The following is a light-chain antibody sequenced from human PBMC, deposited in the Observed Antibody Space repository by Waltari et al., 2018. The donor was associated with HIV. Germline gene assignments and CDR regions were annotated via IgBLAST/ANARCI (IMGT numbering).Light chain of an antibody. CDR1: TGAVTSGHS. Sequence: QAVVPQEPLLAVSSGVTVTLACGSSTGAVTSGHSAVWFQQKTGQAPKTLSYETTNKHVGTPARFSGSLLGGKASLTLSGAQPEDEADYYCLLSYSETDVLFGGGTKLTVL. V-gene: IGLV7-46*01. CDR2: ETT. J-gene: IGLJ2*01. CDR3: LLSYSETDVL.